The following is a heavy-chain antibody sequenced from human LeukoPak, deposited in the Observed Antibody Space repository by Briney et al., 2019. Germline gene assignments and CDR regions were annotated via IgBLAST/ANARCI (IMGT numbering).Heavy chain of an antibody. CDR2: IYYSGST. CDR1: GGSISSYY. V-gene: IGHV4-59*01. Sequence: PSGSLSLTCSVSGGSISSYYWSWIRQSPGKGLEWIGYIYYSGSTNYNPSLKSRVTISLDTSKSQFSLKLTSVTAADTAVYYCARAPIPYDRSRTDYRFDPWGQGTLVTVAS. CDR3: ARAPIPYDRSRTDYRFDP. D-gene: IGHD3-16*01. J-gene: IGHJ5*02.